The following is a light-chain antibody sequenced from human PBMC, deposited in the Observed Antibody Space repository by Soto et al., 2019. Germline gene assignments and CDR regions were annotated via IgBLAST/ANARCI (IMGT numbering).Light chain of an antibody. Sequence: QSVLTQSPSVSAAPGQTVTISCSGSSSNIGNNYVSWYQQLPGTAPKLLIYDNNKRPSGIPDRFSGSKSGTSGTLDITGRQTGDEADYYCATWDGSLPGEVFGGGTKLTVL. CDR2: DNN. CDR1: SSNIGNNY. CDR3: ATWDGSLPGEV. V-gene: IGLV1-51*01. J-gene: IGLJ2*01.